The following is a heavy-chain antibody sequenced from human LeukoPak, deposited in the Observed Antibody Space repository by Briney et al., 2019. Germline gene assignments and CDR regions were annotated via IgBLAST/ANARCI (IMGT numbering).Heavy chain of an antibody. CDR3: ARVRITMVRGVMGPRWFDP. J-gene: IGHJ5*02. CDR2: IYYSGST. V-gene: IGHV4-39*07. Sequence: PSETLSLTCTVSGGSISSSSYYWGWIRQPPGKGLEWIGSIYYSGSTYYNPSLKSRVTISVDTSKNQFSLKLSSVTAADTAVYYCARVRITMVRGVMGPRWFDPWGQGTLVTVSS. D-gene: IGHD3-10*01. CDR1: GGSISSSSYY.